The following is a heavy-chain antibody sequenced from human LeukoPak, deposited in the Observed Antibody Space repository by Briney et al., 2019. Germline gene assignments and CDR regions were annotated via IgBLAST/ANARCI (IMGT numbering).Heavy chain of an antibody. CDR1: GYTFASYD. Sequence: ASVKVSCKASGYTFASYDINWVRQATGQGLEWMGWMNPNSGNTGYAQKFQGRVTMTRNTSISTAYMELSSLRSEDTAVYYCAREGSMALMDYYYYMDVWGKGTTVTVSS. CDR2: MNPNSGNT. D-gene: IGHD2/OR15-2a*01. J-gene: IGHJ6*03. CDR3: AREGSMALMDYYYYMDV. V-gene: IGHV1-8*01.